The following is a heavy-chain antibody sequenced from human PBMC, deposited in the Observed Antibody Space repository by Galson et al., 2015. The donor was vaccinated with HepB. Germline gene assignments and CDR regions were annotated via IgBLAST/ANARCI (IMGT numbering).Heavy chain of an antibody. CDR1: GYTFTGYY. D-gene: IGHD3-10*01. CDR2: INPNSGGT. CDR3: ARDRELLWFGSANGGLGFDP. J-gene: IGHJ5*02. V-gene: IGHV1-2*04. Sequence: SVKVSCKASGYTFTGYYMHWVRQAPGQGLEWMGWINPNSGGTNYAQKFQGWVTMTRDTSISTAYMELSRLRSDDTAVYYCARDRELLWFGSANGGLGFDPWGQGTLVTVSS.